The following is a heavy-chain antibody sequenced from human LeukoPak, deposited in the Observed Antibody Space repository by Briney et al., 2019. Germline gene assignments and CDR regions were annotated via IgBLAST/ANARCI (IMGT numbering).Heavy chain of an antibody. Sequence: SETLSLTCTVSGGSISSYYWSWIRQPPGKGLEWIGYIYYSGSTNYNPPLKSRVTISVDTSKNQFSLKLSSVTAADTAVYYCASSSSGIDYWGQGTLVTVSS. CDR2: IYYSGST. CDR3: ASSSSGIDY. V-gene: IGHV4-59*01. CDR1: GGSISSYY. J-gene: IGHJ4*02. D-gene: IGHD3-22*01.